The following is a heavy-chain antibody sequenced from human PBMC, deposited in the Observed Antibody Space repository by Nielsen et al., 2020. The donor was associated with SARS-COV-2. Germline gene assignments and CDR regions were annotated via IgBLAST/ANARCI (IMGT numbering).Heavy chain of an antibody. D-gene: IGHD2-21*02. CDR2: IRARAYGGAT. V-gene: IGHV3-49*03. J-gene: IGHJ4*02. Sequence: GESLKISCAASGFRFGEHGMSWFRQAPGRGLEWVGFIRARAYGGATEYAASMEDRTTISRDDSESIAHLQINSLKSEDTAVYYCSRPYGDWGAYYFDYWGQGTLVTVSS. CDR3: SRPYGDWGAYYFDY. CDR1: GFRFGEHG.